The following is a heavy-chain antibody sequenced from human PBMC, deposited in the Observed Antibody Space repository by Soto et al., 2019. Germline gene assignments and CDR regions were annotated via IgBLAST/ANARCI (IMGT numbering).Heavy chain of an antibody. D-gene: IGHD3-10*01. Sequence: EVQLVESGGGLVKPGGSLRLSCAASGFTTSDAWVNWVRQAPGMGLEWVGRIKSIPDGGTTDFAAPVKGRFAISRDDSKNIVYLQINSLNTEDTAMYYCSTDSHFSSVFVRHDYWGHGTLVIVSS. J-gene: IGHJ4*01. CDR3: STDSHFSSVFVRHDY. CDR1: GFTTSDAW. CDR2: IKSIPDGGTT. V-gene: IGHV3-15*07.